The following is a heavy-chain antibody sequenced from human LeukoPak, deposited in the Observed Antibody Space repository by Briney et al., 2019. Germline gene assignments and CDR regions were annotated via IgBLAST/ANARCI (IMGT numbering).Heavy chain of an antibody. CDR3: ARGGTLFDY. CDR2: IFHRGNT. Sequence: SGTLSLTCAVSGGSISSDNWWSWVRQPPGKGLEWIGEIFHRGNTNYNPSLNSRVTISVDKSKNQLSLNLISVTAADTAVYYCARGGTLFDYWGQGTLVTVSS. CDR1: GGSISSDNW. J-gene: IGHJ4*02. V-gene: IGHV4-4*02. D-gene: IGHD1-14*01.